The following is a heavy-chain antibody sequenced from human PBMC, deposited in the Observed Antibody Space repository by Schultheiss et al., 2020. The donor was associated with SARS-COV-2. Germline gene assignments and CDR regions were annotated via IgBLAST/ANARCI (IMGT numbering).Heavy chain of an antibody. J-gene: IGHJ4*02. Sequence: ETLSLTCAVYGGSFSGYYWSWIRQPPGKGLEWIGEINHSGSTNYNPSLKSRVTISVDTSKNQFSLKLSSVTAADTAVYYCARGSDFWSFFDYWGQGTLVTVSS. V-gene: IGHV4-34*01. CDR1: GGSFSGYY. D-gene: IGHD3-3*01. CDR3: ARGSDFWSFFDY. CDR2: INHSGST.